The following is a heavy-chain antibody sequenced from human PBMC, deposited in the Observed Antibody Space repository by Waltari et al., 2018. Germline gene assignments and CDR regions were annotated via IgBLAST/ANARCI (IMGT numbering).Heavy chain of an antibody. D-gene: IGHD1-1*01. J-gene: IGHJ3*02. Sequence: EVQLVQSGAEVKKPGESLKISCKGSGYSFTSNWVGRGRQMPGKGLEWMGMICPGDSDTRYSPSIQGQVTMSADKSISTVYLQWSSLKASDTAMYYCARRAVERKFDIWGQGTMVIVSS. CDR3: ARRAVERKFDI. CDR2: ICPGDSDT. CDR1: GYSFTSNW. V-gene: IGHV5-51*01.